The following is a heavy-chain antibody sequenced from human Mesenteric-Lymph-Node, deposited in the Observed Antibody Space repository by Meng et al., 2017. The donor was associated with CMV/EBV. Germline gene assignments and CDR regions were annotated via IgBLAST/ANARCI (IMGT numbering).Heavy chain of an antibody. D-gene: IGHD3-3*01. CDR3: ARDQYDFWSGWMNY. J-gene: IGHJ4*02. Sequence: ASVKVSCKASGYTFTGYYIHWVRQAPGQGLEWMGWINPNSGGTYYAQKFQGRVTMTRDTSISTSYMELSSLRSDDTAVYYCARDQYDFWSGWMNYWGQGTLVTVSS. V-gene: IGHV1-2*02. CDR1: GYTFTGYY. CDR2: INPNSGGT.